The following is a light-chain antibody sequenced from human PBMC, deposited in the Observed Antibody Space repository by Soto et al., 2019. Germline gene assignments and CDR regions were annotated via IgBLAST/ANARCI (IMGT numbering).Light chain of an antibody. CDR3: QQYKSFST. CDR1: QSIGSW. Sequence: DIEMTQSPSTLAASIGDRVTITCRASQSIGSWLAWYQQKAGKGPRFLIYQASNLESGVSSRFSGSGSGTEFTLTITNLQPDDFATYHCQQYKSFSTFGQGTRLE. J-gene: IGKJ2*01. V-gene: IGKV1-5*01. CDR2: QAS.